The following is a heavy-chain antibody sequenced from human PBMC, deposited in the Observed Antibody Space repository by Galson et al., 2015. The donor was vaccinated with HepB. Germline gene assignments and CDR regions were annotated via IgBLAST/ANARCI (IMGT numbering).Heavy chain of an antibody. CDR3: AKGGLKYYALSAYYSAGNYFDP. Sequence: SLRLSCAASGFNFSNYAMSWVRQAPGKGLEWVSVIGGSGESTYYAASVRGRFAISRDNAKNTAYLQMSSLGVEDTARYYCAKGGLKYYALSAYYSAGNYFDPWGQGTLVTGSA. CDR2: IGGSGEST. D-gene: IGHD3-22*01. CDR1: GFNFSNYA. J-gene: IGHJ5*02. V-gene: IGHV3-23*01.